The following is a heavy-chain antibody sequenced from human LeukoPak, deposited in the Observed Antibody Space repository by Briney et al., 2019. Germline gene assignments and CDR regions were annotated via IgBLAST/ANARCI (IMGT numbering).Heavy chain of an antibody. J-gene: IGHJ3*02. D-gene: IGHD2-21*01. CDR3: ARGISGGFDI. Sequence: ASVKVSCKPSGYTFTAYHMHWVRQAPGQGLEWMGRIIPNSGATNYAQNFLDRVTLTRDTSISTAYMELSRLRPDDTAVYFCARGISGGFDIWGQGTMVTVSS. CDR2: IIPNSGAT. CDR1: GYTFTAYH. V-gene: IGHV1-2*06.